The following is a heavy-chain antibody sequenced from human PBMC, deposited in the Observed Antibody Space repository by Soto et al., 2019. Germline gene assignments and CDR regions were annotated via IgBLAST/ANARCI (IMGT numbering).Heavy chain of an antibody. V-gene: IGHV4-39*01. CDR3: ARRVYGDYLGGNWFDP. J-gene: IGHJ5*02. D-gene: IGHD4-17*01. Sequence: ASETLSLTCSVLDDSISDSRYYWGWIRQSPEKGLEWIGSISHDGHAYCNPPLKSRVTLFADTSRNQFSLKMKSVTVADTALYFCARRVYGDYLGGNWFDPWGQGAPVTVSS. CDR1: DDSISDSRYY. CDR2: ISHDGHA.